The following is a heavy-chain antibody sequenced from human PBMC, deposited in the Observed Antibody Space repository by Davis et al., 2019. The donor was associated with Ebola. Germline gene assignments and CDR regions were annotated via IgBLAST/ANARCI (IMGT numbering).Heavy chain of an antibody. CDR2: INHSGST. CDR3: AREAPYCSGGRCYDY. J-gene: IGHJ4*02. D-gene: IGHD2-15*01. Sequence: MPGGSLRLSCAVYGGSFSDYYWSWIRQPPGKGLEWIGEINHSGSTNYNPSLKSRVTISVDTSKNQFSLKLSSVTAADTAVYYCAREAPYCSGGRCYDYWGQGTLVTVSS. CDR1: GGSFSDYY. V-gene: IGHV4-34*01.